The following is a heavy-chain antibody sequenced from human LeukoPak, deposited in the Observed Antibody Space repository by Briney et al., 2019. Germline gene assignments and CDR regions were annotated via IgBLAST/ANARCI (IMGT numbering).Heavy chain of an antibody. CDR1: GFTFSSYA. Sequence: GGSLRLSCAASGFTFSSYAMTWVRQAPGKGLEYVSAIGGSGASTYYADSVKGRFTISRDNSKNTLYLQMNSLRAEDTAVYHCAKAKGLLFFDYWGQGTLVTVSS. CDR2: IGGSGAST. J-gene: IGHJ4*02. D-gene: IGHD2-21*02. V-gene: IGHV3-23*01. CDR3: AKAKGLLFFDY.